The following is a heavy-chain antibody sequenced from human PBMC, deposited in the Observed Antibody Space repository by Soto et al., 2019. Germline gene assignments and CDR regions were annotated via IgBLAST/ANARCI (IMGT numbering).Heavy chain of an antibody. V-gene: IGHV3-15*07. D-gene: IGHD2-8*01. CDR1: GFTFSNAW. J-gene: IGHJ5*02. Sequence: GGSLRLSCAASGFTFSNAWMNWVRQAPGKGLEWVGRIKSKTDGGTTDYAAPVKGRFTISRDDSKNTLYLQMNSLKTEDTAVYYCVLMRWGGPDNWFDPWGQGTLVTVSS. CDR2: IKSKTDGGTT. CDR3: VLMRWGGPDNWFDP.